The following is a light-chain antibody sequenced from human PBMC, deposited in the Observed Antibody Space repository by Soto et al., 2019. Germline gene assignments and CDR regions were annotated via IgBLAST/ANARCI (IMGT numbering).Light chain of an antibody. Sequence: QSALTQPASVSGSPAQSITISCTGTSSDVGSYNLVSWYQQHPGKAPKLMIYEGSKRPSGVSNRFSGSKSGNTASLTISGLQAEDEADYYCCSYAGSSPYVVFGGGTKVTVL. CDR3: CSYAGSSPYVV. V-gene: IGLV2-23*01. J-gene: IGLJ2*01. CDR1: SSDVGSYNL. CDR2: EGS.